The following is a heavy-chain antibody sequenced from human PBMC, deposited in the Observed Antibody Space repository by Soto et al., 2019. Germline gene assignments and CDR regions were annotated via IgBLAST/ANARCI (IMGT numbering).Heavy chain of an antibody. CDR1: GYTFTSYG. CDR2: ISAYNGNT. Sequence: ASVKVSCKASGYTFTSYGISWVRQAPGQGLEWMGWISAYNGNTNYAQKLQGRVTMTTDTSTSTAYMELRSLRSDDTAVYYCARGVTIFGVVPYGMDVWGQGTTVTVSS. CDR3: ARGVTIFGVVPYGMDV. J-gene: IGHJ6*02. D-gene: IGHD3-3*01. V-gene: IGHV1-18*01.